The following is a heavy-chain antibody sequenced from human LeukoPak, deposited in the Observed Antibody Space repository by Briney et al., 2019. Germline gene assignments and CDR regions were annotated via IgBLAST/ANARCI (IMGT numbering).Heavy chain of an antibody. J-gene: IGHJ6*03. Sequence: PSETLSLTCTVSGGPIYSYYWSWIRPTAGKGLEWIGRLNPGVSTDYNPSLKSRVTMSVDTSKNQFALKLSAVTAADTAVYYCARLKFYDSTGYSPGHYMDVWGKGTTVTVSS. CDR1: GGPIYSYY. CDR2: LNPGVST. CDR3: ARLKFYDSTGYSPGHYMDV. V-gene: IGHV4-4*07. D-gene: IGHD3-22*01.